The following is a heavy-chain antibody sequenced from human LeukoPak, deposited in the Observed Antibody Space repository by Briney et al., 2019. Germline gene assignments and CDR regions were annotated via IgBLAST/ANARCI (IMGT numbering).Heavy chain of an antibody. D-gene: IGHD3-22*01. CDR1: GFTFSSYW. Sequence: GGSLRLSCAASGFTFSSYWMSWVRQAPGKGLEWVANIKQDGSEKYYVDSVKGRFTISRDNAKESLYLQMNSLRAEDTAVYYCARGVYYDSSGYYPGYWGQGTLVTVSS. CDR2: IKQDGSEK. V-gene: IGHV3-7*01. CDR3: ARGVYYDSSGYYPGY. J-gene: IGHJ4*02.